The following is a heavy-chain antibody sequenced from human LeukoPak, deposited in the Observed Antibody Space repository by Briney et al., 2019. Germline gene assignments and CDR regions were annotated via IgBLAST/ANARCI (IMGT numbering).Heavy chain of an antibody. CDR1: GLTVSSDY. CDR3: ARGRGSGSYYIYYYYYMDV. CDR2: IYTGGTT. V-gene: IGHV3-66*01. J-gene: IGHJ6*03. D-gene: IGHD3-10*01. Sequence: GGSLRLSCAASGLTVSSDYMSWVRQAPGKGLEWVSVIYTGGTTYYADSVKGRFTISRDNSKNTLYLQMNSLRAEDTAVYYCARGRGSGSYYIYYYYYMDVWGKGTTVTISS.